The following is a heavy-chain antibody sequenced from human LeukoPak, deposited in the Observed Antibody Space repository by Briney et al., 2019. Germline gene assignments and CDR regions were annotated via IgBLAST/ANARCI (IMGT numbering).Heavy chain of an antibody. CDR2: IYTSGST. D-gene: IGHD6-6*01. Sequence: PSETLSLTCTVSGGSISSYYWSWIRQPPGKGLEWIGYIYTSGSTNYNPCLKSRVTVSVDTSKNQCSLRLSSVTAADTAVYYCARLVDSSSSFVFDYWGQGTLVTVSS. V-gene: IGHV4-4*09. J-gene: IGHJ4*02. CDR1: GGSISSYY. CDR3: ARLVDSSSSFVFDY.